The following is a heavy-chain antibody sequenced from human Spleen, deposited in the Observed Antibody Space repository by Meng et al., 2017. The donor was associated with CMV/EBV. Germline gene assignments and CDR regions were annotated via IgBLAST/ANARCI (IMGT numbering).Heavy chain of an antibody. V-gene: IGHV4-39*01. CDR2: IYYSGST. CDR3: TRRRITIFGVVIIPVYYFDY. Sequence: SETLSLTCTVSGGSISKSSYYWDLVRQPPGKGLEWIGSIYYSGSTDYNPSLKSRVTISVDTSKNQFPLKLSSVTAADTAVYYCTRRRITIFGVVIIPVYYFDYWGQGTLVTVSS. J-gene: IGHJ4*02. CDR1: GGSISKSSYY. D-gene: IGHD3-3*01.